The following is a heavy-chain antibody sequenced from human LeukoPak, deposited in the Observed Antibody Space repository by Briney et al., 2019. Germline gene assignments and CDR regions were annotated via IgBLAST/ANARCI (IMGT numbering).Heavy chain of an antibody. V-gene: IGHV1-2*02. CDR2: INPNSGGT. CDR1: GYTFTGYY. Sequence: ASVKVSCKASGYTFTGYYMHWVRQAPGQGLEWMGWINPNSGGTNYAQKFQGRVTMTRDTSISTAYMELSRLRSDDTAVYYCACNDILTLGDYYYYYMDVWGKGTMVTVSS. CDR3: ACNDILTLGDYYYYYMDV. D-gene: IGHD3-9*01. J-gene: IGHJ6*03.